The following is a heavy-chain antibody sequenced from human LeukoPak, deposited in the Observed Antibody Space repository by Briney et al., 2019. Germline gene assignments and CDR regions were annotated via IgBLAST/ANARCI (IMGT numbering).Heavy chain of an antibody. CDR1: GITLSNYG. D-gene: IGHD2-21*01. CDR2: ISGSGGRT. Sequence: PGGSLRLSCAVSGITLSNYGMSWVRQAPGKGLEWVAGISGSGGRTDYADSVKGRFTISRDNSKNTLFLQMESLRAEDTAVYFCAKRGVVIRVFLVGFHKEAYYFDSWGQGALVTVS. CDR3: AKRGVVIRVFLVGFHKEAYYFDS. V-gene: IGHV3-23*01. J-gene: IGHJ4*02.